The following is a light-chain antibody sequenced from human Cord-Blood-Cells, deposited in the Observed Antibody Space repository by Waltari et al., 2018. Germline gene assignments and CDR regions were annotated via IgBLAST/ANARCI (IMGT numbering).Light chain of an antibody. V-gene: IGKV1-39*01. CDR1: QSISSY. Sequence: DIQMTQSPSSLSASVGDRVTITCRASQSISSYLNWNQQKPGKAPKLLIYAASSLQSGVPLRFSGSGSGTDFALTISSLQPEDFATYYCQQSYSTHTFGQGTKLEIK. CDR3: QQSYSTHT. J-gene: IGKJ2*01. CDR2: AAS.